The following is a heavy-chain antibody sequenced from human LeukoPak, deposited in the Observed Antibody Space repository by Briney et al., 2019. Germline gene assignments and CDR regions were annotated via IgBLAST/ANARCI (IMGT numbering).Heavy chain of an antibody. CDR2: INHSGST. Sequence: PSETLSLTCAVYGGSFSGYYWSWIRQPPGKGLEWIGEINHSGSTNYNPSLKSRVTISVDTSKNQFSLKLSSVTAADTAVYYCVRGRQVADIVVVPAAIGNWFDPWGQGTLVTVSS. D-gene: IGHD2-2*02. J-gene: IGHJ5*02. CDR3: VRGRQVADIVVVPAAIGNWFDP. CDR1: GGSFSGYY. V-gene: IGHV4-34*01.